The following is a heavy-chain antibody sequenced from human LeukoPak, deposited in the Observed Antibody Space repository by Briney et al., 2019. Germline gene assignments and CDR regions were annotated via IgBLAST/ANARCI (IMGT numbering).Heavy chain of an antibody. CDR3: AKDQTEDSSGYYCPFDP. CDR2: ISGDGGST. D-gene: IGHD3-22*01. J-gene: IGHJ5*02. V-gene: IGHV3-43*02. CDR1: GFTFDDYA. Sequence: GGSLRLSCAASGFTFDDYAMHWVRQAPGKGLEWVSLISGDGGSTYYADSVKGRFTISRDNSKNSLYLQMNSLRTEDTALYYCAKDQTEDSSGYYCPFDPWGQGTLVTVSS.